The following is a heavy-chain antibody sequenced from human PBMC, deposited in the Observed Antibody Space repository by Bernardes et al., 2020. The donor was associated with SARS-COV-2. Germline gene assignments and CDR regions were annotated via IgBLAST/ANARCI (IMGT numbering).Heavy chain of an antibody. Sequence: ASVKVSCKVSGYRVNEFSMHWVRQAPGEGLEWMGGSHAEDDETLYAHKFQGRVTMTEDTSTDTSYMELSGLTSDDTAVYYCATAVVHIAAVGTVGNFDFWGQGTLVTVSS. D-gene: IGHD6-13*01. CDR3: ATAVVHIAAVGTVGNFDF. J-gene: IGHJ4*02. CDR2: SHAEDDET. CDR1: GYRVNEFS. V-gene: IGHV1-24*01.